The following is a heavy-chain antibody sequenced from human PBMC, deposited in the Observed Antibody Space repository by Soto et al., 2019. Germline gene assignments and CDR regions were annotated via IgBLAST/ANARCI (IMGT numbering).Heavy chain of an antibody. Sequence: QVQLVESGGGVVQPGRSLRLSCVVSGFTFSSYGMHWVRQAPGKGLEWVAVISYDRRKKYYADSVKGRFTISRDNSKNTLYLQMNNLRAEDTAVYYCAKDEVLVEVVARDYYGMDVWGQGTTVTVSS. CDR3: AKDEVLVEVVARDYYGMDV. CDR2: ISYDRRKK. D-gene: IGHD2-15*01. J-gene: IGHJ6*02. V-gene: IGHV3-30*18. CDR1: GFTFSSYG.